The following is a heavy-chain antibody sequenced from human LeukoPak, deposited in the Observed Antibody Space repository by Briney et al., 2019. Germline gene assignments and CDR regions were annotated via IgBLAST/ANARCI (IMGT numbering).Heavy chain of an antibody. CDR2: INPSGGGT. CDR1: GYTFTSYY. CDR3: ARDSYSGYSSSWYSDAFDI. Sequence: ASVTVSCKASGYTFTSYYMHWVRQAPGQGLEWMGIINPSGGGTSYAQKFQGRVTMTRDTSTSTDYMELSSLRSEDTAVYYCARDSYSGYSSSWYSDAFDIWGQGTMVTVSS. D-gene: IGHD6-13*01. V-gene: IGHV1-46*01. J-gene: IGHJ3*02.